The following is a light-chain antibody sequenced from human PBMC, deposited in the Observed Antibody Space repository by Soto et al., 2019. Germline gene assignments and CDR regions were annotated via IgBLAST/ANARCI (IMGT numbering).Light chain of an antibody. CDR2: KTS. J-gene: IGKJ4*01. Sequence: DIQMTQSPSTLSASVGDRVTITCRASQSISSWLAWYQQKPGKAPKLLIYKTSNLESGVPSRFSGSGSGTEFSLTISSLQPDDFATYYCQQYKSFSLTFGGGTKM. CDR1: QSISSW. CDR3: QQYKSFSLT. V-gene: IGKV1-5*03.